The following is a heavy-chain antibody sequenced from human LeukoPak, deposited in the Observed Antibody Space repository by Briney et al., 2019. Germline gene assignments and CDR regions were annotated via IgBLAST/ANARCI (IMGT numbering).Heavy chain of an antibody. CDR2: INHFGSA. CDR1: GGSFSNYY. V-gene: IGHV4-34*01. Sequence: SETLSLTCAVYGGSFSNYYWSWIRQPPGKGLEWIGEINHFGSATYYPSLKSRVTISVDTSKNQFFLKLSSVTAADTAVYYCARGHDAAVAAYSYWGQGTLVTVSS. CDR3: ARGHDAAVAAYSY. D-gene: IGHD6-19*01. J-gene: IGHJ4*02.